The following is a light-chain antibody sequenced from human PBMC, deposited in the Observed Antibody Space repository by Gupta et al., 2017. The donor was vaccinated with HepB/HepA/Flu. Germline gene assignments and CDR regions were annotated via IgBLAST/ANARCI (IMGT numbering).Light chain of an antibody. CDR2: DAS. J-gene: IGKJ3*01. CDR3: QEYNNWPPSFT. CDR1: ESVNSN. V-gene: IGKV3-15*01. Sequence: ELVMTQSPGTLSVSPGERATLSCRASESVNSNLAWYQHKPGQAPRLLIYDASTRATGIPARLSGSGSGTDFTLTISDLQAEDSAAYYCQEYNNWPPSFTFGPGTKVDLK.